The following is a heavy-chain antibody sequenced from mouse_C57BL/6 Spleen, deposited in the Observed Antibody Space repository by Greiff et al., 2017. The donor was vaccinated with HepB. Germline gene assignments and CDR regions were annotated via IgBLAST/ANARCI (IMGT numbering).Heavy chain of an antibody. V-gene: IGHV5-4*03. Sequence: EVMLVESGGGLVKPGGSLKLSCAASGFTFSSYAMSWVRQTPEKRLEWVATISDGGSYTYYPDNVKGRFTISRDNAKNNLYLQMSHLKSEDTAMYYCARLRDGYSFAYWGQGTLVTVSA. CDR1: GFTFSSYA. CDR2: ISDGGSYT. CDR3: ARLRDGYSFAY. D-gene: IGHD2-3*01. J-gene: IGHJ3*01.